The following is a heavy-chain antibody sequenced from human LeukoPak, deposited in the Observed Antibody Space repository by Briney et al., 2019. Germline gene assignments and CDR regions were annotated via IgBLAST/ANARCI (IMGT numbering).Heavy chain of an antibody. CDR2: MNPNSGNT. Sequence: GASVKVSCKASGYTFTSYDINWARQATGQGLEWMGWMNPNSGNTGYAQKFQGRVTMTRNTSISTAYMELSSLRSEDTAVYYCARGAGYSSSRGLDYWGQGTLVTVSS. J-gene: IGHJ4*02. V-gene: IGHV1-8*01. CDR3: ARGAGYSSSRGLDY. CDR1: GYTFTSYD. D-gene: IGHD6-13*01.